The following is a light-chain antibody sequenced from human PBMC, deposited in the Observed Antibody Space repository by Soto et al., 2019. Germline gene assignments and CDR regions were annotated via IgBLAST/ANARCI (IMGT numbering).Light chain of an antibody. Sequence: QTVLTQSPSASASLGASVKLTCTLSSGHTIYAVAWHQQQPEKGPRYLMKLNSDGSHTKGDGIPDRFSGSSAGADRYLTISGLQSEDEADYYCQTWGNGSWVFGGGTKLTVL. J-gene: IGLJ3*02. CDR2: LNSDGSH. V-gene: IGLV4-69*01. CDR3: QTWGNGSWV. CDR1: SGHTIYA.